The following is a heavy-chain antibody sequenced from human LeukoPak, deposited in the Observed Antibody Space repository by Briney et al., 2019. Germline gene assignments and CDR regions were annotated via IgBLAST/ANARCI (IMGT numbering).Heavy chain of an antibody. D-gene: IGHD6-19*01. J-gene: IGHJ4*02. V-gene: IGHV5-51*01. CDR1: GYIFTSYW. CDR2: IYPGDSDT. Sequence: AESLQISCKGSGYIFTSYWIGWLLQLPGKGLEWMGIIYPGDSDTRYSPSFQGQVTISADKSISTAYLQWSSLKASDTAMYYCARPSGYSSGWYSTDYWGQGTLVTVSS. CDR3: ARPSGYSSGWYSTDY.